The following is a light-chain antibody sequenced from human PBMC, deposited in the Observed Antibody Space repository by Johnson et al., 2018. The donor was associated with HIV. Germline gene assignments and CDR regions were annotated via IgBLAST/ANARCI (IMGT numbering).Light chain of an antibody. Sequence: QSVLTQPPSVSAAPGQKVTISCSGSSSNIGNNYVSWYQQLPGTAPKPLIYDNNKRPSGIPDRFPGSKSGTSATLGITGLQTGDEADYYCGTWDNGLSAYVFGTGTKVTVL. V-gene: IGLV1-51*01. J-gene: IGLJ1*01. CDR1: SSNIGNNY. CDR2: DNN. CDR3: GTWDNGLSAYV.